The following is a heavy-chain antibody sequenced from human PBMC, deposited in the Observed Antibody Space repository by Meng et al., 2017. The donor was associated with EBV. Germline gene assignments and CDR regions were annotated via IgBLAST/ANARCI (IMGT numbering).Heavy chain of an antibody. J-gene: IGHJ4*02. CDR1: EFTLPSAW. Sequence: EVQLVESGGGLVKPGESLKLSCAASEFTLPSAWMNWVRQAPGKGLEWVGRIRSQVDGRTADYSAPVKGRFTISRDDSKHTLYLQMNSLKIEDSAVYYCTTDEGGSRFWGQGTLVTVFS. V-gene: IGHV3-15*01. CDR2: IRSQVDGRTA. CDR3: TTDEGGSRF. D-gene: IGHD1-26*01.